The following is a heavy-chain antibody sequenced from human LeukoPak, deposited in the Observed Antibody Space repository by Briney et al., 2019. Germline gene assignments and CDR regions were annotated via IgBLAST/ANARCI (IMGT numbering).Heavy chain of an antibody. J-gene: IGHJ3*02. Sequence: SETLSLTRTVSGGSISSYYWSWIRQPAGKGLEWIGRIYTSGSTNYNPSLKSRVTMSVDTSKNQFSLKLSSVTAADTAVYYCARDPNSSGWYGNDAFDIWGQGTMVTVSS. CDR3: ARDPNSSGWYGNDAFDI. CDR2: IYTSGST. CDR1: GGSISSYY. V-gene: IGHV4-4*07. D-gene: IGHD6-19*01.